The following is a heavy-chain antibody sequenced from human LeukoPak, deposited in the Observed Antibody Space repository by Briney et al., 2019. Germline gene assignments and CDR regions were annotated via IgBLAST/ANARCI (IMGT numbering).Heavy chain of an antibody. CDR3: ARETKDIYSPSWGLYDTYYYIDA. CDR2: ISNSGST. CDR1: SGSMNIGLYY. D-gene: IGHD5/OR15-5a*01. J-gene: IGHJ6*03. Sequence: SQTLSLTCTVSSGSMNIGLYYWTWIRQPAGKGLEWIGRISNSGSTTYNPSLMSRGTITPDTSKNSFSLKVTSVAAADTAVYYCARETKDIYSPSWGLYDTYYYIDAWGSGTTVTVSS. V-gene: IGHV4-61*02.